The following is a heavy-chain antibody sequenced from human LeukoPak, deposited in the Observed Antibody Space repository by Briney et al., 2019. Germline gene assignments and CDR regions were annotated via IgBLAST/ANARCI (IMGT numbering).Heavy chain of an antibody. D-gene: IGHD2-21*01. J-gene: IGHJ5*02. CDR3: ARGRDYSGVTFNWFDP. CDR2: INPDSGGT. V-gene: IGHV1-2*02. CDR1: GYIFTNYY. Sequence: ASVKVSCKTSGYIFTNYYIHWVRQAPGQGLEWMGWINPDSGGTNYAQKFQGRVTMTRDASISTAYMELSRLRSDDTAVYYCARGRDYSGVTFNWFDPWGQGTLDTVSS.